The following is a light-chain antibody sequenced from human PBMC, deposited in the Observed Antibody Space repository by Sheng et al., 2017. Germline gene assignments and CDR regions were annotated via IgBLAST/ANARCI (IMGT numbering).Light chain of an antibody. Sequence: EIVLTQSPGTLSLSPGERATLSCRASQSVSTFLAWYQHKPGQAPRLLIYGTSRRATGIPDRFSGSGSGTDFTLTITRLEPEDFALYYCHQYGSSPFTFGGGTKVEMK. V-gene: IGKV3-20*01. J-gene: IGKJ4*01. CDR1: QSVSTF. CDR2: GTS. CDR3: HQYGSSPFT.